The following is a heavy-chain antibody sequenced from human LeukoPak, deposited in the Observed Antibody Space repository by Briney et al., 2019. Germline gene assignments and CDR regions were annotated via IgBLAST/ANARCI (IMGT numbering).Heavy chain of an antibody. Sequence: SETLSLTCTVSGGSISSYYWSWIRQPPGKGLEWIGYIYYSGSTNYNPSLKSRVTISVDTSKNQFFLKLSSVTAADTAVYYCARQAGGYYFDYWGQGTLVTVSS. CDR2: IYYSGST. V-gene: IGHV4-59*08. J-gene: IGHJ4*02. CDR1: GGSISSYY. CDR3: ARQAGGYYFDY.